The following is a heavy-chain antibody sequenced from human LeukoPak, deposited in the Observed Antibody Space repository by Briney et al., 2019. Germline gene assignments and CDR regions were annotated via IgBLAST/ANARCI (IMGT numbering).Heavy chain of an antibody. CDR2: INSDGSST. V-gene: IGHV3-74*01. CDR3: ARGCKFGSGYGDY. Sequence: GGSLRLSCAASGFTFSSHWTHWVRQAPGQGLVWVSRINSDGSSTSYADSVKGRFTISRDNAKNTLYLQMNSLRAEDTAVYYCARGCKFGSGYGDYSGPGTLVTASS. CDR1: GFTFSSHW. J-gene: IGHJ4*03. D-gene: IGHD2-15*01.